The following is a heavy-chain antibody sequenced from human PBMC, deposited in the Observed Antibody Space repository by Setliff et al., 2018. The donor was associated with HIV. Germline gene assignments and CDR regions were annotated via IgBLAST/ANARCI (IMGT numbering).Heavy chain of an antibody. CDR2: IYPGDSDT. Sequence: GESLKISCKASGYIFSTYWIAWVRQMPGKGLEWMGIIYPGDSDTRYSPSFQGQVTISADKSISTAYLQWSSLKVSDTAMYYCTRLWHENWGGVDYWGQGTLVTVSS. D-gene: IGHD3-16*01. J-gene: IGHJ4*02. CDR1: GYIFSTYW. V-gene: IGHV5-51*01. CDR3: TRLWHENWGGVDY.